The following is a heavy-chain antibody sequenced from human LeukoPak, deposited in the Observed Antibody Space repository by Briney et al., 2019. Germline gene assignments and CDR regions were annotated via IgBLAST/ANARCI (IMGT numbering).Heavy chain of an antibody. Sequence: GGALRLSCGASGFTFDDYWMSWVRQAPGQGLEGVANINQDGSEKYYLDSAKGRFTISRDNARNSLYLQVNRLRAEDTAVYYCAKGDTTWELPHDDWGQGPLVTVSS. CDR3: AKGDTTWELPHDD. J-gene: IGHJ4*02. CDR1: GFTFDDYW. V-gene: IGHV3-7*01. D-gene: IGHD1-26*01. CDR2: INQDGSEK.